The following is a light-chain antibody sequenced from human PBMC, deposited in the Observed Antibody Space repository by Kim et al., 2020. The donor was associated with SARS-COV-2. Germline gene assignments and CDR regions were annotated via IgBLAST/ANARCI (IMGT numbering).Light chain of an antibody. CDR2: QDT. J-gene: IGLJ6*01. Sequence: SRGRTANIPCSGDTLGDRYTSRQQQKPGPSPLLVINQDTKRPAGVPDRFSASTCGNTATLPITGAQAMDEDDYYCQACDSSTIYVFGAGTKVTVL. CDR1: TLGDRY. V-gene: IGLV3-1*01. CDR3: QACDSSTIYV.